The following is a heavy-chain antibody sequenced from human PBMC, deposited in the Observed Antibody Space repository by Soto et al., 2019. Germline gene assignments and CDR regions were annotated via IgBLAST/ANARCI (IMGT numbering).Heavy chain of an antibody. CDR2: IIPIFGTA. J-gene: IGHJ4*02. Sequence: QVQLVQSGAEVKKPGSSVKVSCKASGGTFSSYAISWVRQAPGQGLEWMGGIIPIFGTANYAQKFQGRVTITADKSTSTAYMELSSLRSEDTAVYYCAREIEGTTVTTSYFDYWGQGTLVTVSS. D-gene: IGHD4-17*01. V-gene: IGHV1-69*06. CDR1: GGTFSSYA. CDR3: AREIEGTTVTTSYFDY.